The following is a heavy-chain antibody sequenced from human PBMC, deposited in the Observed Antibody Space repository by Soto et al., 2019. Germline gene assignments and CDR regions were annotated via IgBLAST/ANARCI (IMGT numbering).Heavy chain of an antibody. CDR2: ISSSGYI. CDR3: ARDCSGGSCYPGMDV. Sequence: EVQLVESGGGLVKPGGSRRLSCAASGFNFNSYTINWVHQAPGKRLEWLSSISSSGYIFSTDSVRGRFTISRDNAKNSVYLQINSLRAEDTAVYFCARDCSGGSCYPGMDVW. V-gene: IGHV3-21*01. CDR1: GFNFNSYT. D-gene: IGHD2-15*01. J-gene: IGHJ6*01.